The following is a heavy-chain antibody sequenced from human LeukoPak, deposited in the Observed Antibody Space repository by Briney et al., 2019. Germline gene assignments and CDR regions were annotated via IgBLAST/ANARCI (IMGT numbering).Heavy chain of an antibody. Sequence: TSETLSLTCSVSGGSISSGDNYWSWIRQPPGKGLEWIGNIYYSGRTYYNPSLKSRVTIAVDTSKNQFSLKLSSVTAADTAVYFCARGLPTTVTYKGREDYYYYYGMDLWGQGTTVTVSS. CDR1: GGSISSGDNY. CDR2: IYYSGRT. J-gene: IGHJ6*02. D-gene: IGHD4-17*01. CDR3: ARGLPTTVTYKGREDYYYYYGMDL. V-gene: IGHV4-30-4*01.